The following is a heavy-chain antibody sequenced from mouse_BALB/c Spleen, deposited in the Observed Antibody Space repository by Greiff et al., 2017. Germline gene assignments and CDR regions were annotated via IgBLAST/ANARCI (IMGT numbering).Heavy chain of an antibody. CDR2: IRNKANGYTT. J-gene: IGHJ4*01. D-gene: IGHD2-2*01. V-gene: IGHV7-3*02. Sequence: EVKLVESGGGLVQPGGSLRLSCATSGFTFTDYYMSWVRQPPGKALEWLGFIRNKANGYTTEYSASVKGRFTISRDNSQSILYLQMNTLRAEDSATYYCARDGYGYAMDYWGQGTSVTVSS. CDR1: GFTFTDYY. CDR3: ARDGYGYAMDY.